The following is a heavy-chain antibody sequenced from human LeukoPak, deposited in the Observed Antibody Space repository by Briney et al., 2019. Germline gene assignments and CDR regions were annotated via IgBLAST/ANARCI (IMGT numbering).Heavy chain of an antibody. CDR1: GGSISSSSYY. Sequence: PSETLSLTCTVSGGSISSSSYYWGWIRQPPGKGLEWIGYIYYSGSTNYNPSLKSRVTISVDTSKNQFSLKLSSVTAADTAVYYCARGGEDYGDYRYSKYYYGMDVWGQGTTVTVSS. J-gene: IGHJ6*02. V-gene: IGHV4-61*05. D-gene: IGHD4-17*01. CDR3: ARGGEDYGDYRYSKYYYGMDV. CDR2: IYYSGST.